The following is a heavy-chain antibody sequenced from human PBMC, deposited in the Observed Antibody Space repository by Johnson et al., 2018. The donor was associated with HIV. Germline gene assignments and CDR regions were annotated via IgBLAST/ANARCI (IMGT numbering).Heavy chain of an antibody. CDR1: GFTFSTYG. J-gene: IGHJ3*02. CDR3: AKSGFSGSYQGAYDI. CDR2: ISYDGTYE. V-gene: IGHV3-30*18. Sequence: QVQLVESGGGVVQPGTSLRLSCAASGFTFSTYGMHWVRQAPGKGLEWVAVISYDGTYEFYADSVKGRFTISRDNSKNTLYLQMNSLRAEDTAVYYCAKSGFSGSYQGAYDIWGQGTMVTVSS. D-gene: IGHD1-26*01.